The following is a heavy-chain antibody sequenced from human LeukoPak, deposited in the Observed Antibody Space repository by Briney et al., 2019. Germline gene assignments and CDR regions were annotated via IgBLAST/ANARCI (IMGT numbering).Heavy chain of an antibody. CDR1: GYTFTSYG. V-gene: IGHV1-18*01. Sequence: ASVKVSCKASGYTFTSYGISWVRQAPGQGLEWMGRISAYNGNTNYAQKLQGRVTMTTDTSTSTAYMELRSLRSDDTAVYYCARSVAPYNYFDYWGQGTLVTVSS. CDR2: ISAYNGNT. J-gene: IGHJ4*02. D-gene: IGHD6-19*01. CDR3: ARSVAPYNYFDY.